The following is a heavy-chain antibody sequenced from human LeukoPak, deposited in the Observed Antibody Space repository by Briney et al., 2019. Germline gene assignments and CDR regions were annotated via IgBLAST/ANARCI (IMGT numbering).Heavy chain of an antibody. J-gene: IGHJ6*03. CDR1: GFTFSSYG. Sequence: QSGGSLRLSCAASGFTFSSYGMHWVRQAPGKGLEWVAVISYDGSNKYYADSVKGRFTISRDNSKNTLYLQMNSLRAEDTAVYYCAKQAGMGPVPYYYMDVWGKGTTVTVSS. CDR2: ISYDGSNK. CDR3: AKQAGMGPVPYYYMDV. D-gene: IGHD1-14*01. V-gene: IGHV3-30*18.